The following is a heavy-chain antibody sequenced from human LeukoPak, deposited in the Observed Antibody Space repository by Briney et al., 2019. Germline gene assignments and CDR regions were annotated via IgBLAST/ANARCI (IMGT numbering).Heavy chain of an antibody. J-gene: IGHJ6*04. CDR3: AIAATRDNYYYYGMDV. V-gene: IGHV1-18*04. CDR2: ISVYNGNT. D-gene: IGHD1/OR15-1a*01. CDR1: GYTFTSYG. Sequence: ASVKVSCKASGYTFTSYGISWVRQAPGQGLEWMGWISVYNGNTNYAQKLQGRVTMTTDTSTSTAYMELRSLRSDDTAVYYCAIAATRDNYYYYGMDVWGKGTTVTVSS.